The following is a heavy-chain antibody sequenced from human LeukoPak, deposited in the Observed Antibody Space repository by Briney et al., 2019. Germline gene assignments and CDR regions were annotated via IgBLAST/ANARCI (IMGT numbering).Heavy chain of an antibody. Sequence: GASVKVSCKASGYTFTAYYMHWVRQAPGQGLEWMGWINPNSGGTNYVQKFQGRVTMTRDTSISTAYMELSRLRSDDTAVYYCASVPDGGESFNDAFDIWGQGTMVTVSS. J-gene: IGHJ3*02. CDR2: INPNSGGT. V-gene: IGHV1-2*02. CDR1: GYTFTAYY. D-gene: IGHD1-14*01. CDR3: ASVPDGGESFNDAFDI.